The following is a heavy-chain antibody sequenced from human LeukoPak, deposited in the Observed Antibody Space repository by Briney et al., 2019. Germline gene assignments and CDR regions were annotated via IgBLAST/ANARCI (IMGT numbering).Heavy chain of an antibody. Sequence: GGSLRLSCAASGFTFNNYAMPWVRQAPEKGLEWVSGISWNGGSTGYADSVKGRFTISRDNAKNSLYLQMNSLRAEDTALYYCAKVRSGHYDFWSGYSHDAFDIWGQGTMVTVSS. D-gene: IGHD3-3*01. CDR2: ISWNGGST. CDR1: GFTFNNYA. CDR3: AKVRSGHYDFWSGYSHDAFDI. J-gene: IGHJ3*02. V-gene: IGHV3-9*01.